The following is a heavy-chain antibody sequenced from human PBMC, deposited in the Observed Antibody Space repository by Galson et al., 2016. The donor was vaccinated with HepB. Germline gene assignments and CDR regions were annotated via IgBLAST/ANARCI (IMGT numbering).Heavy chain of an antibody. Sequence: LRLSCAASGFTFSLYAMHWVRQAPGKGLEWVAIISFDGDFKADSVKGRFTISRDNSRNTLYLRMNSLTTEDTAVYFCTRRDYYGSGIPGAAFDIWGQGTMVTVSS. J-gene: IGHJ3*02. V-gene: IGHV3-30*04. CDR3: TRRDYYGSGIPGAAFDI. CDR1: GFTFSLYA. CDR2: ISFDGDFK. D-gene: IGHD3-10*01.